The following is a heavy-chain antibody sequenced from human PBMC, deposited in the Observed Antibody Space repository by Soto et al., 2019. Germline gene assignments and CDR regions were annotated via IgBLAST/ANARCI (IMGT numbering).Heavy chain of an antibody. CDR2: IKSKTDGGTT. D-gene: IGHD3-10*01. Sequence: ESGGGLVKPGGSLRLSCAASGFTFSNAWMSWVRQAPGKGLEWVGRIKSKTDGGTTDYAAPVKGRFTISRDDSKNTLYLQMNSLKTEDTAVYYCTTLAITMVRGVITDYYGMDVWGQGTTVTVSS. CDR3: TTLAITMVRGVITDYYGMDV. J-gene: IGHJ6*02. V-gene: IGHV3-15*01. CDR1: GFTFSNAW.